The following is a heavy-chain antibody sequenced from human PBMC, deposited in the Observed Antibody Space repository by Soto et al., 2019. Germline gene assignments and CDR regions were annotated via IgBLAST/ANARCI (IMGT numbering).Heavy chain of an antibody. Sequence: QVQLQQWGAGLLKPSETLSLTCAVYGGSFSGYYWSWIRQPPGKGLEWIGEINHSGSTNYNPSLKSRVTISVYTSKNQFALKLSSVTAADTAVYYCERGPPVLRFLEWLYPYGMDVWGQGTTVTVSS. V-gene: IGHV4-34*01. CDR3: ERGPPVLRFLEWLYPYGMDV. J-gene: IGHJ6*02. CDR2: INHSGST. D-gene: IGHD3-3*01. CDR1: GGSFSGYY.